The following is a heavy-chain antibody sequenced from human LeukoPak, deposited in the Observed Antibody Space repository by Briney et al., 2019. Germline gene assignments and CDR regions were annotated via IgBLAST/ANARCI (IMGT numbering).Heavy chain of an antibody. CDR3: ARDQGGSYGDFDY. Sequence: SETLSLTCTVSGGSISSYYWSWIRQPPGKGLEWIGYIYYSGSTNYNPSLKSRVTISVDTSKNQFSLKLSSVTAADTAVYYCARDQGGSYGDFDYWGQGTLVTVSS. CDR1: GGSISSYY. D-gene: IGHD1-26*01. V-gene: IGHV4-59*01. J-gene: IGHJ4*02. CDR2: IYYSGST.